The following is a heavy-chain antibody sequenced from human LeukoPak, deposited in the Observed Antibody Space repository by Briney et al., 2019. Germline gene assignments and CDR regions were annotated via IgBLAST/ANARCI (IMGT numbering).Heavy chain of an antibody. Sequence: SETLSLTCAVYGGSFSGYYWSWIRHPPGKGLEWIGEINHSGSTNYNPSLKSRVTISVDTSKNQFSLKLSSVTAADTAVYYCARALTTVGLSDYWGQGTLVTVSS. D-gene: IGHD4-23*01. V-gene: IGHV4-34*01. J-gene: IGHJ4*02. CDR3: ARALTTVGLSDY. CDR2: INHSGST. CDR1: GGSFSGYY.